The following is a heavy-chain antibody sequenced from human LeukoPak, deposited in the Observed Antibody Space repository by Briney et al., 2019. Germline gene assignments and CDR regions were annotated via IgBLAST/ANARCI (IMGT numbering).Heavy chain of an antibody. CDR3: ARAPIRRSYSSGWYRRFDY. J-gene: IGHJ4*02. D-gene: IGHD6-19*01. CDR2: INHSGST. V-gene: IGHV4-34*01. CDR1: GGSFSGYY. Sequence: SETLSLTCAVYGGSFSGYYRSWIRQPPGKGLEWIGEINHSGSTNYNPSLKSRVTISVDTSKNQFSLKLSSVTAADTAVYYCARAPIRRSYSSGWYRRFDYWGQGTLVTVSS.